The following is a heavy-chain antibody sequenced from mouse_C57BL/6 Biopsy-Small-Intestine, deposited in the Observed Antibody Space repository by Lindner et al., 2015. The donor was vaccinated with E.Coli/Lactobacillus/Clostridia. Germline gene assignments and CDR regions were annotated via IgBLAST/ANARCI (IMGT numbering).Heavy chain of an antibody. CDR3: AREVYYYGSSYNWYFDV. V-gene: IGHV1-62-2*01. D-gene: IGHD1-1*01. Sequence: VQLQESGAELVKPGASVKLSCKASGYTFTEYTIHWVKQRSGQGLEWIGWFYPGSGNIKYNEKFKDKATLTADKSSSTAYMQLSSLTSEDSAVYYCAREVYYYGSSYNWYFDVWGTGTTVTVSS. J-gene: IGHJ1*03. CDR2: FYPGSGNI. CDR1: GYTFTEYT.